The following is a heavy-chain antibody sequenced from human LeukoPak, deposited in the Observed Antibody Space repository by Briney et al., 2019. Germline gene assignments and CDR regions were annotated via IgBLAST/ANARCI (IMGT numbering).Heavy chain of an antibody. J-gene: IGHJ4*02. V-gene: IGHV4-39*07. CDR3: ARDRLGIGAYYFDY. CDR2: IYYSGST. Sequence: SETLSLTCTVSGGSISSSSYYWDWIRQPPGKGLEWIGSIYYSGSTYYNPSLKSRVTISVDTSKNQFSLKLSSVTAADTAVYYCARDRLGIGAYYFDYWGQGTLVTASS. CDR1: GGSISSSSYY. D-gene: IGHD7-27*01.